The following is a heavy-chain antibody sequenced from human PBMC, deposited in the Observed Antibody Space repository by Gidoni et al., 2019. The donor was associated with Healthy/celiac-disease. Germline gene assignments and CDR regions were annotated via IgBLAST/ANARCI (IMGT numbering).Heavy chain of an antibody. J-gene: IGHJ4*02. V-gene: IGHV4-39*01. Sequence: QLQLQESGPGLVKPSETLSLTCTVSGGSISSSSYYWGWIRQPPGKGLEWIGSIYYSGSTYYNPSLKSRVTISVDTSKNQFSLKLSSVTAADTAVYYCARGRRERWFGELFYFDYWGQGTLVTVSS. CDR3: ARGRRERWFGELFYFDY. CDR1: GGSISSSSYY. D-gene: IGHD3-10*01. CDR2: IYYSGST.